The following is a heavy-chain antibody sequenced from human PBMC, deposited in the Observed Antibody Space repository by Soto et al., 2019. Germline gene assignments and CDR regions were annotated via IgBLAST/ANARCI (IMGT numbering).Heavy chain of an antibody. J-gene: IGHJ4*02. Sequence: VKVSCKASGYTFTDYYMHWVRQAPGQGLEWMGWINPNSGGTNYAQKFQGWVTMTRDTSISTAYMELSRLKSDDTAIYYCARGREWGATTYFDYWGQGALVTVSS. CDR1: GYTFTDYY. CDR2: INPNSGGT. V-gene: IGHV1-2*04. CDR3: ARGREWGATTYFDY. D-gene: IGHD5-12*01.